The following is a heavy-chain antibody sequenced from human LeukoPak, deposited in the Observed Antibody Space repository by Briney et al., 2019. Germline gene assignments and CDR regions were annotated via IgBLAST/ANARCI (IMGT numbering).Heavy chain of an antibody. V-gene: IGHV4-59*01. J-gene: IGHJ4*02. Sequence: PSETLSLTCTVSGGSISSYYWSWIRQPPGKGLEWIGYIYYSGSTNYNPSLKSRVTISVDTSKNQFSLKLSSVTAADTAVYYCARGLSSGWSLPDYWGQGTLVTVSS. CDR1: GGSISSYY. CDR2: IYYSGST. D-gene: IGHD6-19*01. CDR3: ARGLSSGWSLPDY.